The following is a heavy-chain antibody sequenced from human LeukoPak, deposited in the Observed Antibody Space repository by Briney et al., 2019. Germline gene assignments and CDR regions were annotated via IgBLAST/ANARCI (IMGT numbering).Heavy chain of an antibody. CDR2: ISGSGDST. V-gene: IGHV3-23*01. J-gene: IGHJ4*02. D-gene: IGHD7-27*01. CDR3: VQDWAWGAFGS. CDR1: GFTFSSYE. Sequence: GGSLRLSCAVSGFTFSSYEMNWVRQTPGKGLEWVSSISGSGDSTFYADSVKGRFSISRDNSKNTLYLQVNSLRTEDTAVYYCVQDWAWGAFGSWGQGTLVTVS.